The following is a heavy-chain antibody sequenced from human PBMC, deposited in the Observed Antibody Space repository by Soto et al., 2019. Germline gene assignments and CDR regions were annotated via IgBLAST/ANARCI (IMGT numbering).Heavy chain of an antibody. CDR1: GFTFEHYA. V-gene: IGHV3-23*01. J-gene: IGHJ3*02. D-gene: IGHD3-16*01. Sequence: EVQLMESGGGLIQPGGSLRLSCAASGFTFEHYAMNWVRQAPGKGLEWVSIISDSGGTTYYTDSVKGRFTISRDNSKNTLYLQVNSRREEDTAVYYCAKDLGGGVGALDIWGQGTMVIVSS. CDR2: ISDSGGTT. CDR3: AKDLGGGVGALDI.